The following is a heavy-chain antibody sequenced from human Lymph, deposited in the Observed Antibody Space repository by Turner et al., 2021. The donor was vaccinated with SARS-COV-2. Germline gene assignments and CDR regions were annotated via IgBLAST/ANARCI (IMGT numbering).Heavy chain of an antibody. CDR2: ISGDGGST. CDR1: GFTFYDYA. CDR3: AKEGLSGRRLQFVPYFAY. Sequence: EVQLVESGGGVVQPGGSLRLSCAASGFTFYDYAMHWVRQAPVKGLEWGSLISGDGGSTYYADSVKGRFTISRDDSKNSLYLQINSLRTEDTALYYCAKEGLSGRRLQFVPYFAYWGQGTLVSVSS. J-gene: IGHJ4*02. D-gene: IGHD5-12*01. V-gene: IGHV3-43*02.